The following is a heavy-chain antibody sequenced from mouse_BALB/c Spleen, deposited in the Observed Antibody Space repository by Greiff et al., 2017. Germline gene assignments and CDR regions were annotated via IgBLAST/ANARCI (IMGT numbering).Heavy chain of an antibody. J-gene: IGHJ3*01. CDR2: IYWDDDQ. V-gene: IGHV8-12*01. D-gene: IGHD4-1*01. CDR3: ARNWDVWFAY. Sequence: QVTLKVSGPGILQPSQTLSLTCSFSGFSLSTSGMGVSWIRQPSGKGLEWLAHIYWDDDQRYNPSLKSRLTISKDTSRNQVFLKITSVDTADTATYYCARNWDVWFAYWGQGTLVTVSA. CDR1: GFSLSTSGMG.